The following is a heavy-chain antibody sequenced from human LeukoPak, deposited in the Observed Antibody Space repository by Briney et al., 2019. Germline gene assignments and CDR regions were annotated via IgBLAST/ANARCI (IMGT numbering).Heavy chain of an antibody. CDR1: GGTFSSYA. D-gene: IGHD3-10*01. V-gene: IGHV1-69*04. J-gene: IGHJ4*02. Sequence: SVKVSCKASGGTFSSYATSWVRQAPGQGLEWMGRIIPILGIANYAQKFQGRVTITADKSTSTAYMELSSLRSEDTAVYYCARSAIYGSPQYYFDYWGQGTLVTVSS. CDR3: ARSAIYGSPQYYFDY. CDR2: IIPILGIA.